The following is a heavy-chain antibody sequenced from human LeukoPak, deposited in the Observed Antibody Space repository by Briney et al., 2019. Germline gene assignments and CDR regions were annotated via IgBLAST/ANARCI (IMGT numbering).Heavy chain of an antibody. CDR2: ISYDGSNE. J-gene: IGHJ4*02. Sequence: PGRSLRLSCAASGFTFSSYAMHWVRQAPGKGLEWVAVISYDGSNEYYADSVKGRFTISRDNSKNTLYLQMNSLRAEDTAVYYCATWGYYYDSSGYAASDYWGQGTLVTVSS. D-gene: IGHD3-22*01. CDR1: GFTFSSYA. CDR3: ATWGYYYDSSGYAASDY. V-gene: IGHV3-30-3*01.